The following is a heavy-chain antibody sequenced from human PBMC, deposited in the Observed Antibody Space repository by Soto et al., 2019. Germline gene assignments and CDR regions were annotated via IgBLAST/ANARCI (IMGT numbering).Heavy chain of an antibody. V-gene: IGHV3-21*01. CDR3: ASAKFVVVTEDAFDI. CDR2: ISSSSSYI. CDR1: GFTFSSYS. Sequence: GGSLRLSCAASGFTFSSYSMNWVRQAPGKGLEWVSSISSSSSYIYYADSVKGRFTISRDNAKNSLYLQMNSLRAEDRAVYYCASAKFVVVTEDAFDIWGQGTMVTVSS. D-gene: IGHD2-21*02. J-gene: IGHJ3*02.